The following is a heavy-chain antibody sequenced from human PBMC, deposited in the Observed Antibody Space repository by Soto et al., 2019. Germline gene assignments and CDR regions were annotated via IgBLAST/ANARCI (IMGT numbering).Heavy chain of an antibody. J-gene: IGHJ4*02. V-gene: IGHV3-53*01. CDR3: AKDGRVSGRHYNSFGY. D-gene: IGHD3-10*01. Sequence: EVQLVESGGGLIQPGGSLKLSCAASGFTVGNNYMSWVRQAPGKGLEWVSLIYSTGTTKYADSVKGRVTVSRDNAKSTLDIQMNSLRAEDTAVYYCAKDGRVSGRHYNSFGYWGQGTLVTVSS. CDR1: GFTVGNNY. CDR2: IYSTGTT.